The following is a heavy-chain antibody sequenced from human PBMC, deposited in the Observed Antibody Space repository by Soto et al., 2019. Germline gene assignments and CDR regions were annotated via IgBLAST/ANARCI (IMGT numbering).Heavy chain of an antibody. CDR3: AREEYYYGSGAFFDC. Sequence: SSVKPSCKASGGTFSSYTISWVRQAPGQGLEWMGRIIPILGIANYAQKFQGRVTITADKSTSTAYMELSSLRSEDTAVYYCAREEYYYGSGAFFDCWGQGTLVTVSS. CDR2: IIPILGIA. D-gene: IGHD3-10*01. CDR1: GGTFSSYT. J-gene: IGHJ4*02. V-gene: IGHV1-69*04.